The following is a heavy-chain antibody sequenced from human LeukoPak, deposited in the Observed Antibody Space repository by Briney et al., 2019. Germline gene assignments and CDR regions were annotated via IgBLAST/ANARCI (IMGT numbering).Heavy chain of an antibody. J-gene: IGHJ6*03. CDR3: ARDYYDSEGRGGYYYYYLDV. V-gene: IGHV4-4*07. Sequence: TSETLSLTCTVSGGSISSYYWSWIRQPAGKGLEWIGRIYTCGSTNYNPSLKSRVTMSVDTSKNQFSLKLSSVPAADTAVYYCARDYYDSEGRGGYYYYYLDVWGKGTTVTVSS. CDR1: GGSISSYY. CDR2: IYTCGST. D-gene: IGHD3-22*01.